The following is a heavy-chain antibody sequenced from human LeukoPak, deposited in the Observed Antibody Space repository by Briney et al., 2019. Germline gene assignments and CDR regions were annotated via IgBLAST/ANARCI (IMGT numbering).Heavy chain of an antibody. CDR1: GFTFSNAW. V-gene: IGHV3-15*01. J-gene: IGHJ4*02. CDR3: TTDIPTLYDFWSGLRSFDY. D-gene: IGHD3-3*01. CDR2: IKSKTDGGTT. Sequence: GGSLRLSCAASGFTFSNAWMSWVRQAPGKGLEWVGRIKSKTDGGTTDYAAPVKGRFTISRDDSKNTLYLQMNSLKTEDTAVYYCTTDIPTLYDFWSGLRSFDYWGQGTLVTVSS.